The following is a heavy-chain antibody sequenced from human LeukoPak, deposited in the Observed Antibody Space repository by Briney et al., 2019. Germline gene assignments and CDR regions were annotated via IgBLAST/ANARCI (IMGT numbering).Heavy chain of an antibody. V-gene: IGHV3-23*01. CDR1: GFTFSNYG. CDR2: ISGSGGTT. Sequence: GGSLRLSCAASGFTFSNYGMSWVRQAQGKGLEGVSAISGSGGTTYYADSVKGRFTISRDNAKNSLYLQMNSLRAEDTAVYYCAREPQYYYDSSGYPDYWGQGTLVTVSS. CDR3: AREPQYYYDSSGYPDY. D-gene: IGHD3-22*01. J-gene: IGHJ4*02.